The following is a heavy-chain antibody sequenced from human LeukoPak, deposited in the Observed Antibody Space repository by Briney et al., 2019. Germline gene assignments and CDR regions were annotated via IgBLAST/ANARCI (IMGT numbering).Heavy chain of an antibody. CDR1: GGSISSSSYY. Sequence: SETLSLTCTVSGGSISSSSYYWGWIRQPPGKGLEWIGSIYYSGSTYYNPSLKSRVTISVDTSKNQFSLKLSSVTAADTAVYYCATVDTAMVTLYDAFDIWGQGTMVTVSS. J-gene: IGHJ3*02. CDR2: IYYSGST. D-gene: IGHD5-18*01. CDR3: ATVDTAMVTLYDAFDI. V-gene: IGHV4-39*07.